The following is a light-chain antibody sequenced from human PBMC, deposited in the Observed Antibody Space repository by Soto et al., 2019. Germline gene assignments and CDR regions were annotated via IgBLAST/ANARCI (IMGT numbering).Light chain of an antibody. CDR2: GAS. CDR3: QQYNNWTLYT. Sequence: EIVMPQSPAPLSVSPGERATLSCRASQSVSSNLAWYQQKPGQAPRLLIYGASTRATGIPARFSGSGSGTEFTLTISSLQSEDFAVYYCQQYNNWTLYTFGRGTKLESK. V-gene: IGKV3-15*01. J-gene: IGKJ2*01. CDR1: QSVSSN.